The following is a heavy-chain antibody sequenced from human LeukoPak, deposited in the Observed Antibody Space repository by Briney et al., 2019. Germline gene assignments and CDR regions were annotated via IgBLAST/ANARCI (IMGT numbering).Heavy chain of an antibody. D-gene: IGHD6-19*01. CDR3: VQRGIAVALDY. Sequence: PGGSLRLSCVGSGFTFSDYYMTWVRQAPGKGLEWISHTSTSGSTKYYADSVKGRFTISRDNVKNLLYLQMNSLRAEDTADCARVQRGIAVALDYWGQGTLATVSS. J-gene: IGHJ4*02. V-gene: IGHV3-11*04. CDR2: TSTSGSTK. CDR1: GFTFSDYY.